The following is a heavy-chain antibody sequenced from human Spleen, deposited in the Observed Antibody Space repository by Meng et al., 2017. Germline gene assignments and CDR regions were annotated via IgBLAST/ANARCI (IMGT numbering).Heavy chain of an antibody. CDR2: IYYSGST. J-gene: IGHJ2*01. CDR1: GGSISSSSYY. V-gene: IGHV4-39*07. CDR3: AKGHSSGWYGLEFWYFDL. D-gene: IGHD6-19*01. Sequence: SETLSLTCTVSGGSISSSSYYWGWIRQPPGKGLEWIGSIYYSGSTYYNPSLKSRVTISVDTSKNQFSLKLSSVTAADTAVYYCAKGHSSGWYGLEFWYFDLWGRGTLVTVSS.